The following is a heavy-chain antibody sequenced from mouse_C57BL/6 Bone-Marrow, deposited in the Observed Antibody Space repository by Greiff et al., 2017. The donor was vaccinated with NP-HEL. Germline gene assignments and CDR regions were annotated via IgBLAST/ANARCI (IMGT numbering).Heavy chain of an antibody. J-gene: IGHJ4*01. CDR1: GYTFTSYW. D-gene: IGHD1-2*01. V-gene: IGHV1-72*01. CDR2: IYPNSGGT. Sequence: QVQLQQPGAELVKPGASVKLSCKASGYTFTSYWMHWVKQRPGRGLEWIGRIYPNSGGTKYNEKFKSKATLTVDKPSSTAYMQLSSLTSEDSAVYYCARKEDYGSYEMDYWGKGTSVTVSS. CDR3: ARKEDYGSYEMDY.